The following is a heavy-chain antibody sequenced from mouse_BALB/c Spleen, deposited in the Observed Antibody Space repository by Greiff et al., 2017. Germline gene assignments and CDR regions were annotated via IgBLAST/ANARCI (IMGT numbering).Heavy chain of an antibody. CDR1: GYTFSSYW. Sequence: VKLMESGAELMKPGASVKISCKATGYTFSSYWIEWVKQRPGHGLEWIGEILPGSGSTNYNEKFKGKATFTADTSSNTAYMQLSSLTSEDSAVYYCARRGGNYAMDYWGQGTSVTVSS. D-gene: IGHD1-1*02. V-gene: IGHV1-9*01. CDR2: ILPGSGST. J-gene: IGHJ4*01. CDR3: ARRGGNYAMDY.